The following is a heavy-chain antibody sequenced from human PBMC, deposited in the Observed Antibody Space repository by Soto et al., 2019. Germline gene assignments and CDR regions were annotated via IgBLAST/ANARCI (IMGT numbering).Heavy chain of an antibody. CDR2: INSSGST. J-gene: IGHJ5*02. V-gene: IGHV4-39*01. Sequence: PSETLSLTCTVSGGSFGSSAYYWGWIRRAPGKGLEWIGSINSSGSTFSNPSLKSRVTLSVDTSKNQFSLKLTSVTDAHTPLYYCSSPAPEGFGPWGQGTLVTVSS. CDR1: GGSFGSSAYY. CDR3: SSPAPEGFGP.